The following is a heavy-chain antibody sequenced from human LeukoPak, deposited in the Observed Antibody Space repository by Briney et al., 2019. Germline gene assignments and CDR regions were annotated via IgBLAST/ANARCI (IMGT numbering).Heavy chain of an antibody. Sequence: ASEKVSCKVSGYTLTELSMHWVRQAPGKGLEWVGGFDPEDGETIYAQKLQGRVTMTENTSTAPAYMERSSLRSEDTAVYYCATSGIWYPLYFDYWGQGTLVTASS. CDR1: GYTLTELS. V-gene: IGHV1-24*01. J-gene: IGHJ4*02. CDR2: FDPEDGET. CDR3: ATSGIWYPLYFDY. D-gene: IGHD6-13*01.